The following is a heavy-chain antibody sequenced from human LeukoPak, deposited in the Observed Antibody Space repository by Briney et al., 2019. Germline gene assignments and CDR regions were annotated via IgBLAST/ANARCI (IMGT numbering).Heavy chain of an antibody. V-gene: IGHV3-23*01. J-gene: IGHJ4*02. CDR1: GFTFSNYA. D-gene: IGHD3-22*01. CDR2: ITKSGGDT. CDR3: AKDSPMGYYYDSSGIYPKYYFDY. Sequence: GGSLRLSCAASGFTFSNYAMNWVRQAAGKGLEWVSVITKSGGDTYYADSVKGRFTISRDNSKNTLYLQMNSLRAEDTAVYYCAKDSPMGYYYDSSGIYPKYYFDYWGQGTLVTVSS.